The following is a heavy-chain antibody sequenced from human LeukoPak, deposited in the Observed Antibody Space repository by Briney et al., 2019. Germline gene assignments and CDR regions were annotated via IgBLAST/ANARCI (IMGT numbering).Heavy chain of an antibody. CDR1: GFTFSSYS. Sequence: GGSLRLSCAASGFTFSSYSMNWVRQAPGKGLEWVSYISSSSSTIYYADSVKGRFTISRDNAKNSLYLQMNSLRAEDTAVYYCARVGAARYGYWGQGTLVTVSS. D-gene: IGHD6-6*01. V-gene: IGHV3-48*04. CDR3: ARVGAARYGY. J-gene: IGHJ4*02. CDR2: ISSSSSTI.